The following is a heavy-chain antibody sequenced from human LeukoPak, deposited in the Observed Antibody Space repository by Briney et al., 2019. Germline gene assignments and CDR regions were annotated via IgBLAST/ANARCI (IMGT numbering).Heavy chain of an antibody. Sequence: ASVKVSCKTYGYTFTDYYMHWVRQAPGQGLEWMGRIRLRSGGTNYAQKFQGRVTVTRDTSISTVYMELTRLRSDDTAVYYCRLVTMGSYWGQGTLVTVSS. CDR3: RLVTMGSY. D-gene: IGHD4-23*01. CDR2: IRLRSGGT. V-gene: IGHV1-2*06. CDR1: GYTFTDYY. J-gene: IGHJ4*02.